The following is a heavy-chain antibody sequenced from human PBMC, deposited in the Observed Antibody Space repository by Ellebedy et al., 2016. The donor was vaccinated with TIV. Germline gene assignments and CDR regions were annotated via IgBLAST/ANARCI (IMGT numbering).Heavy chain of an antibody. CDR2: IKSKTDGGTT. D-gene: IGHD4-23*01. V-gene: IGHV3-15*01. Sequence: GESLKISCAASGFTFSNAWMSWVRQAPGKGLEWVGRIKSKTDGGTTDYAAPVKGRFTISRDDSKNTLYLQMNSLKTEDTAVYYCRVTDEEVVTPLEFDYWGQGTLVTVSS. CDR3: RVTDEEVVTPLEFDY. CDR1: GFTFSNAW. J-gene: IGHJ4*02.